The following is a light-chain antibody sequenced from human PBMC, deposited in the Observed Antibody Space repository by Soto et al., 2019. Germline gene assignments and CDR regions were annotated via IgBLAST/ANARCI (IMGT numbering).Light chain of an antibody. Sequence: DIQMTQSPSTLSRSLGESVTITSRASQTIHRSLAWYQQKPGQAPKLXIYKASTLTSGVPSRFSGSGSGTDFTLTISSLQPEDFASSSCQQSYSTTWTFGQGTKVDIK. CDR2: KAS. V-gene: IGKV1-5*03. CDR1: QTIHRS. J-gene: IGKJ1*01. CDR3: QQSYSTTWT.